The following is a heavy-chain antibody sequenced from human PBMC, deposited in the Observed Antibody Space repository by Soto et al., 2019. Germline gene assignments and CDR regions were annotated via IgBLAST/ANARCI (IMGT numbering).Heavy chain of an antibody. D-gene: IGHD6-13*01. CDR1: GGSISSSSYY. CDR2: IYYSGST. V-gene: IGHV4-39*01. Sequence: SETLSLTCTVSGGSISSSSYYWGWIRQPPGKGLEWIGSIYYSGSTYYNPSLKSRVTISVDTSKNQFSLKLSSVTAADTAVYYCARHGGYSSSWSLGDWFDPWGQGTLVTVSS. CDR3: ARHGGYSSSWSLGDWFDP. J-gene: IGHJ5*02.